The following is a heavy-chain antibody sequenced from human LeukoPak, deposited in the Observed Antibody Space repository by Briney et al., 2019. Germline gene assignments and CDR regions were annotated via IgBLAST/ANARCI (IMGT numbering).Heavy chain of an antibody. V-gene: IGHV7-4-1*02. Sequence: ASVKISCKASGYTFSTYAMNGVRHAPGQQVVWRGGINTHTGSATNAHTFTGRFVFSSDTSVSTASLQISSLTAVDTTALYCARENRGWGYFYYWGAGTLGSVSS. J-gene: IGHJ4*02. CDR1: GYTFSTYA. CDR3: ARENRGWGYFYY. CDR2: INTHTGSA. D-gene: IGHD6-19*01.